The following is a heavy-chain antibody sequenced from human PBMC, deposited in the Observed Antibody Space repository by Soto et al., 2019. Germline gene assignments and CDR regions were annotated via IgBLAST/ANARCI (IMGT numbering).Heavy chain of an antibody. Sequence: PGGSLRLSCAASGFTFSSYWMSWVRQAPGKGLEWVANIKQDGSEKYYVDSVKGRFTISRDNAKNSLYLQMNSLRAEDTAVYYCARDLRIAAAGTNWFDPWGQGTLVTVSS. CDR1: GFTFSSYW. V-gene: IGHV3-7*01. D-gene: IGHD6-13*01. CDR3: ARDLRIAAAGTNWFDP. CDR2: IKQDGSEK. J-gene: IGHJ5*02.